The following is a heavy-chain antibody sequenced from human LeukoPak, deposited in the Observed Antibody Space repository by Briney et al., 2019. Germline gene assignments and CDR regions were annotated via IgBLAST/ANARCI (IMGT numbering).Heavy chain of an antibody. CDR1: GGSISSSSYS. J-gene: IGHJ5*02. CDR3: ARPPGIAAAWFYP. V-gene: IGHV4-39*01. Sequence: SETLSLTCTVSGGSISSSSYSWGWIRQPPGKGLEWIGSFDNSGSTYYNPSLKSRVTISVDTSKDQFSLKLTSVTAADTAVYYCARPPGIAAAWFYPWGQGTLVTVSS. D-gene: IGHD6-13*01. CDR2: FDNSGST.